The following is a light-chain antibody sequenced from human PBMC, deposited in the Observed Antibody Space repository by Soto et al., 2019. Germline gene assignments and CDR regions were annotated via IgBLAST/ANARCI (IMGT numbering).Light chain of an antibody. J-gene: IGLJ2*01. CDR3: SSYAGSNNLEVV. Sequence: QSALTQPPSASGSPGQSVTISCTGTSSDVGSCKYVSWYQQHPGKAPILMIYEVIKRPSGVPDRFSGPKSGNTASLTVSGLQAEDEADYYCSSYAGSNNLEVVFGGGTKLTVL. CDR2: EVI. V-gene: IGLV2-8*01. CDR1: SSDVGSCKY.